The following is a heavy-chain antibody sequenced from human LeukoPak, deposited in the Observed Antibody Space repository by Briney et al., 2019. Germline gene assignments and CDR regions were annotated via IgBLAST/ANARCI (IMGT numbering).Heavy chain of an antibody. CDR3: ARGSGYDRYYYYGMDV. Sequence: SETLSLTCTVSGGSISSGGYSWSWIRQHPGKGLEWIGYIYYSGSTYYNPSLKSRVTISVDTSKNQFSLKLSSVTAADTAVYYCARGSGYDRYYYYGMDVWGQGTTVTVSS. J-gene: IGHJ6*02. CDR1: GGSISSGGYS. CDR2: IYYSGST. D-gene: IGHD5-12*01. V-gene: IGHV4-31*03.